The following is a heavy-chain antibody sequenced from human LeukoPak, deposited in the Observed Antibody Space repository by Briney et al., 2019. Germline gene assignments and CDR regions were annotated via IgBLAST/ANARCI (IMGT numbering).Heavy chain of an antibody. D-gene: IGHD5-18*01. CDR2: TYYRSKWYN. J-gene: IGHJ4*02. CDR1: GDSVSRTDAG. CDR3: ARSDTAMGPFDY. Sequence: SQTLSLTCAISGDSVSRTDAGWNWIRQSPSRGLEWLGRTYYRSKWYNDYAVSVKSRITINPDTSKNQFSLQLNSVTPEDTAVYYCARSDTAMGPFDYWGQGTLVTVSS. V-gene: IGHV6-1*01.